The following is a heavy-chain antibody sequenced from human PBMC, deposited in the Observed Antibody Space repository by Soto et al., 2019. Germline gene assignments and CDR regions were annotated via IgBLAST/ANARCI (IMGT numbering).Heavy chain of an antibody. D-gene: IGHD3-10*01. Sequence: QVQLQQWGAGLLKPSETLSLTCAVYGGSFSGYYWSWIRQPPGKGLEWIGEINHSGSTNYNPSLKSRVTISVDTSKNQFPLKLSSVTAADTAVYYCARGRDNGSGSYLNYYYYMDVWGKGTTVTVSS. J-gene: IGHJ6*03. CDR2: INHSGST. CDR1: GGSFSGYY. V-gene: IGHV4-34*01. CDR3: ARGRDNGSGSYLNYYYYMDV.